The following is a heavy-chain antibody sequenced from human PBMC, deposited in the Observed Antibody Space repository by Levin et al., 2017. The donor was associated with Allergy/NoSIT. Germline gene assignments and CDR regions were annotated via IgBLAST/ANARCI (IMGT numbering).Heavy chain of an antibody. Sequence: LSLTCAASGFIFGDFYMNWIRQEAPGKGLEWISHISYASADRNYADSVKGRFTISRDNSKNTLYLQMSSLGPEDTAVYYCVKPHCGGGRCDGSLDYWGQGTLVTVSS. CDR1: GFIFGDFY. D-gene: IGHD2-21*01. CDR3: VKPHCGGGRCDGSLDY. CDR2: ISYASADR. J-gene: IGHJ4*02. V-gene: IGHV3-11*06.